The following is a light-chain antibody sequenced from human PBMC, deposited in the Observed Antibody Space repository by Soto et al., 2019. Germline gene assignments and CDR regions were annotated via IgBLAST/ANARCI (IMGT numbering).Light chain of an antibody. Sequence: QSALTQPASVSGSPGQSITISCTGTSSDVGGYNYVSWYQQHPDKVPKLIIYEVSNRPSGISNRFSGSKSGNTASLTISGLQAEDESDYYSRSYTSVNTGVFGGGTKLTVL. J-gene: IGLJ2*01. CDR2: EVS. CDR3: RSYTSVNTGV. V-gene: IGLV2-14*01. CDR1: SSDVGGYNY.